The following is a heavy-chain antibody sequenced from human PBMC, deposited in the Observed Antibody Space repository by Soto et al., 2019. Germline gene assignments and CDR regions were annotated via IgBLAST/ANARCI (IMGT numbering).Heavy chain of an antibody. J-gene: IGHJ3*02. CDR2: IYYSGST. D-gene: IGHD3-10*01. V-gene: IGHV4-39*01. Sequence: QLQLQESGPGLVKPSETLSLTCTVSGGSISSSSYYWGWIRQPPGKGLEWIGSIYYSGSTFNNPSLKSLVSIYDNTAKNQFSLQLCSVTAAEQAMYYFTRRGALYYYACGAFDIWGQGTMVTVSS. CDR3: TRRGALYYYACGAFDI. CDR1: GGSISSSSYY.